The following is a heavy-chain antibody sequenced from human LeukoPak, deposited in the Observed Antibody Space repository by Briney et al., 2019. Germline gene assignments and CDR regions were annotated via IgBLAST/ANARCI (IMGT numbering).Heavy chain of an antibody. CDR3: ARALSDYDFDY. D-gene: IGHD4-17*01. Sequence: GRSLRLSCAASGFTFSSYWMHWVRQAPGKGLVWASRINSDGSSTSYADSVKGRFTISRDNAKNTLFLQMNSLRAEDTAVYYCARALSDYDFDYWGQGTLVTVSS. CDR2: INSDGSST. CDR1: GFTFSSYW. J-gene: IGHJ4*02. V-gene: IGHV3-74*01.